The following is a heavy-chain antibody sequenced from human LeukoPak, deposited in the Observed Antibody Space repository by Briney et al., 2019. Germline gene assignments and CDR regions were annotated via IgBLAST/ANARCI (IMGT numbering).Heavy chain of an antibody. CDR3: ARAQSGRGGYAVGTYYYYYYMDV. CDR2: IYHSGST. V-gene: IGHV4-38-2*02. Sequence: SETLSLTCTVSGYSISSGYYWGWIRQPPGKGLEWIGSIYHSGSTYYNPSLKSRVTISVDTSKNQFSLKLSSVTAADTAVYYCARAQSGRGGYAVGTYYYYYYMDVWGKGTTVTISS. CDR1: GYSISSGYY. D-gene: IGHD5-24*01. J-gene: IGHJ6*03.